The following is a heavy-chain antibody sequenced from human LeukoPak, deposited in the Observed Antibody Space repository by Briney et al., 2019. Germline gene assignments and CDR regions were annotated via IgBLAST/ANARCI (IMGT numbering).Heavy chain of an antibody. D-gene: IGHD3-16*01. CDR2: LWYDGTNE. J-gene: IGHJ3*01. Sequence: GGSLRLSCAASGFTFNNYSMHWVRQAQGRGLEWVALLWYDGTNENYADSVKGRFTISRDNSKNTMYLQMNNLRAEDTAVYYCARRGTSNAFYLWGQGTIVTVSS. CDR3: ARRGTSNAFYL. CDR1: GFTFNNYS. V-gene: IGHV3-33*01.